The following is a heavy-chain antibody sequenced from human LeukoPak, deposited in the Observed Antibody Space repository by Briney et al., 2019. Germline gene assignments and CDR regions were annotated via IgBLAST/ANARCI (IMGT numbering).Heavy chain of an antibody. D-gene: IGHD6-19*01. CDR2: ISSSSSYT. CDR3: ARVRKYSSGWYDAFDI. J-gene: IGHJ3*02. Sequence: GGSLRLSCAASGFTFSDYYMSWIRRAPWKGREWFSYISSSSSYTNYADSVKGRFTISRDNAKNSLYLQMNSLRAEDAAVYYCARVRKYSSGWYDAFDIWGQGTMVTVSS. V-gene: IGHV3-11*05. CDR1: GFTFSDYY.